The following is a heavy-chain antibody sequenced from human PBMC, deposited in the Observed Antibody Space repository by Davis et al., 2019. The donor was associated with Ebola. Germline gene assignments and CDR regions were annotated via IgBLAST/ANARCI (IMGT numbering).Heavy chain of an antibody. V-gene: IGHV3-23*01. CDR2: ISVRSIT. J-gene: IGHJ5*02. CDR1: GFIFSSYA. CDR3: AKVHPPTTVTTGWFDP. D-gene: IGHD4-17*01. Sequence: PGGSLRLSCAASGFIFSSYAMSWVRQAPGKGLEWVSSISVRSITYHADSVKGRFTISRDHSKNTLYLQMNSLRAEDMAVYYCAKVHPPTTVTTGWFDPWGQGTLVTVSS.